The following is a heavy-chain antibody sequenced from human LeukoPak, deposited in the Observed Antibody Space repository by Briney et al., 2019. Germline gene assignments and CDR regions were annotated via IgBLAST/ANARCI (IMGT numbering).Heavy chain of an antibody. V-gene: IGHV4-4*07. D-gene: IGHD5-18*01. CDR3: ARAGYSYDY. J-gene: IGHJ4*02. Sequence: SETLSLTCTVSGGSISSYYWSWLRQPAGKGLEGIMRIYNSGTTNYNPSLKSLVTTSVDTSKNQFSLKLSSVTAAATAVYYCARAGYSYDYWGRGTLATVSS. CDR1: GGSISSYY. CDR2: IYNSGTT.